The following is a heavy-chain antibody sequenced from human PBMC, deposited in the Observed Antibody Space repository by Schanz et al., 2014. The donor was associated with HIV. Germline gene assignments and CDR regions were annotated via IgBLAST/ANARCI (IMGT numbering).Heavy chain of an antibody. J-gene: IGHJ3*01. CDR2: ISYDGRNK. D-gene: IGHD2-15*01. CDR3: ARGGLGVVAEGNAFDL. CDR1: GFTFNSYG. Sequence: QVQLVESGGGVVQPGRSLRLSCAASGFTFNSYGMHWVRQAPGKGLEWGTIISYDGRNKKFANSVKGRFTISRDNSKNTVYLQAKSLRPEDTAVYYCARGGLGVVAEGNAFDLWGQGTLVTVSS. V-gene: IGHV3-33*05.